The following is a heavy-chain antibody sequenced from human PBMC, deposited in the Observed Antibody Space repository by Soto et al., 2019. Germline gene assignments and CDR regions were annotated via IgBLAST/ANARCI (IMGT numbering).Heavy chain of an antibody. V-gene: IGHV1-18*01. D-gene: IGHD1-26*01. CDR2: ISAYNGNT. Sequence: ASVTVSCKASGYTFTSYGISWVRQAPGQGLEWMGWISAYNGNTKYAQKLQGRVTMTTDTSTSTAYMELRSLRSDDTAVYYCARDAAVGLFDYWGQGTLVTVSS. CDR3: ARDAAVGLFDY. J-gene: IGHJ4*02. CDR1: GYTFTSYG.